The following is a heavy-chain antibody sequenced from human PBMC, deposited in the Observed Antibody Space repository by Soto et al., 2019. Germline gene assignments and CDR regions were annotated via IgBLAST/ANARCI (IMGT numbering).Heavy chain of an antibody. CDR2: IYSGGTT. CDR3: AKVTMVRGVIIDRHFDY. D-gene: IGHD3-10*01. J-gene: IGHJ4*02. Sequence: GGSLRLSCAASGFTVSSNYMSWVRQAPGKGLEWVSVIYSGGTTYYADSVRGRFTISRDNSKNTLYLQMNSLRAEDTAVYYCAKVTMVRGVIIDRHFDYWGQGTLVTVSS. CDR1: GFTVSSNY. V-gene: IGHV3-53*01.